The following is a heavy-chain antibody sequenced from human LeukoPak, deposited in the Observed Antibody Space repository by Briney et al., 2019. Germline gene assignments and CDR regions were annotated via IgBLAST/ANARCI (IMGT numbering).Heavy chain of an antibody. V-gene: IGHV3-23*01. CDR1: GFTFSSYA. D-gene: IGHD3-22*01. CDR3: AKVVPYYYDSSGYGSDY. Sequence: GGSLRLSCVVSGFTFSSYAMSWVRQAPGKGLEWVSAISGSGGSTYYADSVKGRFTISRDNSKNTLYLQMNSLRAEDTAVYYCAKVVPYYYDSSGYGSDYWGQGTLVTVSS. CDR2: ISGSGGST. J-gene: IGHJ4*02.